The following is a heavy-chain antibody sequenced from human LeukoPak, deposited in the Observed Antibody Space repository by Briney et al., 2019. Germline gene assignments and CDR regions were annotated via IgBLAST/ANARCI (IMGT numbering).Heavy chain of an antibody. D-gene: IGHD5-18*01. CDR2: IKQDGSEK. CDR3: ARGGYTYGY. CDR1: GFTFSSYW. J-gene: IGHJ4*02. V-gene: IGHV3-7*05. Sequence: GGSLRLSCTASGFTFSSYWMSWVRQAPGKGLEWVANIKQDGSEKNYVDSVKGRFTISRDNARSSLYLQMNSLRADDTAVYYCARGGYTYGYWGQGTLVTVSS.